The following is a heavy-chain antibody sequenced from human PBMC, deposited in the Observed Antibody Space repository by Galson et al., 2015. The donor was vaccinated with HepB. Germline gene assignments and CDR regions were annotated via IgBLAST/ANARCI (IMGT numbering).Heavy chain of an antibody. V-gene: IGHV3-48*02. CDR1: GSTFSSYS. J-gene: IGHJ4*02. CDR2: ISSSSSTI. CDR3: ARQGGYDLLTLDY. D-gene: IGHD5-12*01. Sequence: SLRLSCAASGSTFSSYSMNWVRQAPGKGLEWVSYISSSSSTIYYADSVKGRLTISRDNAKNSLYLQMNSLRDEDTAVYYCARQGGYDLLTLDYWGQGTLVTVSS.